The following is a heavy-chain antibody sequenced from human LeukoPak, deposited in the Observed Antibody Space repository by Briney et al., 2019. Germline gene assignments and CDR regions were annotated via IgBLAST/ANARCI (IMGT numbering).Heavy chain of an antibody. D-gene: IGHD1-26*01. V-gene: IGHV1-2*06. CDR1: GYTFTNYY. Sequence: ASVKVSCKTSGYTFTNYYIHWVRQAPGQGLEWMGRIDPNTGGTKSAKNFQGRVTMTRDASISTAYMALSGLRSDDTAVYYCASLYDIVGTTVDYWGQGTLVTVSS. CDR2: IDPNTGGT. CDR3: ASLYDIVGTTVDY. J-gene: IGHJ4*02.